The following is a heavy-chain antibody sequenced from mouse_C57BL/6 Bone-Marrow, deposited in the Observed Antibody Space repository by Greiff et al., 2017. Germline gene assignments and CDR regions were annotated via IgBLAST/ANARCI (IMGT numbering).Heavy chain of an antibody. D-gene: IGHD2-2*01. Sequence: QVQLQQPGAELVKPGASVKLSCMASGYTFTSYWMQWVKQRPGQGLEWIGEIDPSDSYTNYNQKFKGKATLTVDTSSSTAYMQLSSLTSEDSAVYYCARGDYGYDGPCWYFDVWGTGTTVTVSS. CDR1: GYTFTSYW. CDR2: IDPSDSYT. V-gene: IGHV1-50*01. CDR3: ARGDYGYDGPCWYFDV. J-gene: IGHJ1*03.